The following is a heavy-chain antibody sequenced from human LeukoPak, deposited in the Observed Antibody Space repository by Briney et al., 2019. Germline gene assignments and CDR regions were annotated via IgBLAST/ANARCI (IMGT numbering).Heavy chain of an antibody. V-gene: IGHV3-23*01. CDR2: ISGNGRTT. CDR1: GFTFSSYA. CDR3: AKRQEMVYAIGNY. J-gene: IGHJ4*02. D-gene: IGHD2-8*01. Sequence: PGGSLRLSCAASGFTFSSYAMSWVRQAPGKGLEWVSAISGNGRTTYYADSVKGRFTISRDNSKNTLYLQMNSLRAEDTAVYYCAKRQEMVYAIGNYWGQGTLVTVSS.